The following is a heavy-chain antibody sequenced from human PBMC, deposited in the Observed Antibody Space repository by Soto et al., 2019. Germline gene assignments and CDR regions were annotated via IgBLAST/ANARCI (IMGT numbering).Heavy chain of an antibody. V-gene: IGHV3-48*02. CDR2: ISSSSSTI. J-gene: IGHJ4*02. CDR3: AREQYCTNGVCYSPFDY. D-gene: IGHD2-8*01. Sequence: EVQLVESGGGLVQPGGSLRLSCAASGFTFSSYSMNWVRQAPGKGLEWVSYISSSSSTIYYADSVKGRFTISRDNAKNSLYLQMNSLRDEDTAVYYCAREQYCTNGVCYSPFDYWGQGTLVTVSS. CDR1: GFTFSSYS.